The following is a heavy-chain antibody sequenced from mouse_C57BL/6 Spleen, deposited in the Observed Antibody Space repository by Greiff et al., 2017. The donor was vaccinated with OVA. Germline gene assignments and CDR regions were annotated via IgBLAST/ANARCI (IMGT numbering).Heavy chain of an antibody. CDR1: GYTFTDYN. CDR3: AREGVLRYPWYFDV. CDR2: INPNNGGT. V-gene: IGHV1-22*01. J-gene: IGHJ1*03. Sequence: VQLKQSGPELVKPGASVKMSCKASGYTFTDYNMHWVKQSHGKSLEWIGYINPNNGGTSYNQKFKGKATLTVNKSSSTAYMELRSLTSEDSAVYYCAREGVLRYPWYFDVWGTGTTVTVSS. D-gene: IGHD1-1*01.